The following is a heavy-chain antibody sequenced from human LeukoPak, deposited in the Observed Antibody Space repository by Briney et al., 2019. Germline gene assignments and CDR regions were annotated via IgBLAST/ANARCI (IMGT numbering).Heavy chain of an antibody. J-gene: IGHJ4*02. CDR1: GFTFSNYA. D-gene: IGHD3-10*01. Sequence: GGSLRLSCAASGFTFSNYAMRWVRQAPGKGLEWVAFIRYDGSNKYYADSVKGRFTISRDNSKNTLYLQMNSLRAEDTAVYYCAKDFAPGRGVITLFDYWGQGTLVTVSS. CDR2: IRYDGSNK. CDR3: AKDFAPGRGVITLFDY. V-gene: IGHV3-30*02.